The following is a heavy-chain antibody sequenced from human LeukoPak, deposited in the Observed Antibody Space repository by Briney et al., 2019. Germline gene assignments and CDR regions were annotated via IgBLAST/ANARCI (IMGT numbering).Heavy chain of an antibody. D-gene: IGHD3-3*01. J-gene: IGHJ6*02. Sequence: SETLSLTCTVSGGSISSYYWSWIRQPPGKGLEWIGYIYYSGSTNYNPSLKSRVTISVDTSKNQFSLKLSSVTAADTAVYYCARDRTAWSGYYYYYYGMDVWGQGTTVTVSS. CDR3: ARDRTAWSGYYYYYYGMDV. V-gene: IGHV4-59*01. CDR1: GGSISSYY. CDR2: IYYSGST.